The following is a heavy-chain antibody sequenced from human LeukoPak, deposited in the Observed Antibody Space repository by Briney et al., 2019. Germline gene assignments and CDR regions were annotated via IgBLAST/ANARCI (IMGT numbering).Heavy chain of an antibody. CDR3: ASDQVSGVFDY. CDR1: GFIFSDFY. D-gene: IGHD5/OR15-5a*01. J-gene: IGHJ4*02. CDR2: ISPDGSYT. Sequence: NPGGSLRLSCAGSGFIFSDFYINWIRQSPGKGLEWLAYISPDGSYTSYGDSVKGRFVISRDNAKNSVSLQMNSLRVEEPAVYFCASDQVSGVFDYWGQGARVTVS. V-gene: IGHV3-11*05.